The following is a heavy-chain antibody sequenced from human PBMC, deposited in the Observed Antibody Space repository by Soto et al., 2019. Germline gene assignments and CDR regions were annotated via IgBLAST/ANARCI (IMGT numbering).Heavy chain of an antibody. CDR2: IWYDGSNK. Sequence: QVQLVESGGGVVQPGRSLRLSCAASGFTFSSYGMHWVRQAPGTGLEWVAVIWYDGSNKYYADSVKGRFTISRDNSKNTLYLQMNSLRAEDTAVYYCARDAGSEETVYFDYWGQGTLVTVSS. V-gene: IGHV3-33*01. D-gene: IGHD4-17*01. CDR1: GFTFSSYG. J-gene: IGHJ4*02. CDR3: ARDAGSEETVYFDY.